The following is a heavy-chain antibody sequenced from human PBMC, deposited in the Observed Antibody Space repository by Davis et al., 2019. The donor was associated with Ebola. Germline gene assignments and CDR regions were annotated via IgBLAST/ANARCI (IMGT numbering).Heavy chain of an antibody. CDR3: ARHLTTVTYNWFDP. CDR1: GGSISSGGYS. CDR2: MYYSGST. V-gene: IGHV4-61*08. Sequence: SETLSLTCAVSGGSISSGGYSWSWIRQPPGKGLEWIGYMYYSGSTNYNPSLKSRVTISVDTSKNQFSLKLSSVTAADTAVYYCARHLTTVTYNWFDPWGQGTLVTVSS. D-gene: IGHD4-17*01. J-gene: IGHJ5*02.